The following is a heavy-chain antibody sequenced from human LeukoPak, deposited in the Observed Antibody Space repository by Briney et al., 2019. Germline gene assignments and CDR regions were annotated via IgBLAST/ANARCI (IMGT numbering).Heavy chain of an antibody. CDR2: IIPIFGTA. V-gene: IGHV1-69*05. CDR3: ARDRRHYYYMDV. CDR1: GGTFSSYA. Sequence: SVKVSCKASGGTFSSYAISWVRQAPGQGLEWMGRIIPIFGTANYAQKFQGRVTITTDESTSTAYMELSSLRSEDTAVYYCARDRRHYYYMDVWGKGTTVTVSS. J-gene: IGHJ6*03.